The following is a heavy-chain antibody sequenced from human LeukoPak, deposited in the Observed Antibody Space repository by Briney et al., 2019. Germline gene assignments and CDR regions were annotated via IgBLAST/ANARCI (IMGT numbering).Heavy chain of an antibody. CDR3: AKDFSQWLEYFDY. V-gene: IGHV3-23*01. Sequence: GGSLRPSCAASGFTFSSYAMSWVRQAPGKGLEWVSAISGSGGSTYYADSVKGRFTISRDNSKNTLYLQMNSLRAEDTAVYYCAKDFSQWLEYFDYWGQGTLVTVSS. CDR1: GFTFSSYA. CDR2: ISGSGGST. D-gene: IGHD6-19*01. J-gene: IGHJ4*02.